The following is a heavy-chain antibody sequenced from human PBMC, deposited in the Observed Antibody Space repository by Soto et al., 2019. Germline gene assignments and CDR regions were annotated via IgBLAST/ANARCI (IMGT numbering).Heavy chain of an antibody. CDR3: TSRDYSNYYYMDV. J-gene: IGHJ6*03. D-gene: IGHD4-4*01. V-gene: IGHV3-73*01. CDR1: GLTFSGSA. CDR2: IRSKANSYAT. Sequence: GGSLRLSCAASGLTFSGSAMHWVRQASGKGLGWVGRIRSKANSYATAYAASVKGRFTISRDDSKNTAYLQMNSLKTEDTAVYYCTSRDYSNYYYMDVWGKGTTVTVSS.